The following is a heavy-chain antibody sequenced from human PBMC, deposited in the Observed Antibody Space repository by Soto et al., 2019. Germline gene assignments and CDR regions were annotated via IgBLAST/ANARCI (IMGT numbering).Heavy chain of an antibody. J-gene: IGHJ4*02. CDR1: GFTFSNYW. CDR2: VKEDGSDQ. Sequence: GGSLRLSCTASGFTFSNYWISWVRQAPGKGLEWVAQVKEDGSDQYYVDSVKGRFTISRDNAKHSLYLQMNSLRAEDTAVYYCARDLGTAMMAHWGQGTLVTVSS. CDR3: ARDLGTAMMAH. V-gene: IGHV3-7*01. D-gene: IGHD2-21*02.